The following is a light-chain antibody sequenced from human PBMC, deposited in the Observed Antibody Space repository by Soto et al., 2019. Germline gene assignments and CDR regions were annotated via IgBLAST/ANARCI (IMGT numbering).Light chain of an antibody. CDR1: SSDVGGYDF. Sequence: QSVLTQPASVSGSPGQSITISCTGTSSDVGGYDFVSWYQHHPGKAPKLIIYEVSTRPSGVSNRFSGSTSGNTASLTISGLQAEDEADYYCSSYTSDWGVFGTGTKLTVL. CDR3: SSYTSDWGV. J-gene: IGLJ1*01. V-gene: IGLV2-14*01. CDR2: EVS.